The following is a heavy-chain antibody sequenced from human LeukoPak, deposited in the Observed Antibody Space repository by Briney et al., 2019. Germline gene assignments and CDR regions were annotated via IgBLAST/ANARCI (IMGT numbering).Heavy chain of an antibody. CDR2: IYYNGTA. CDR3: ARGRHFSGSITGLSFYFDF. V-gene: IGHV4-59*01. Sequence: PSETLSLTCTVSGDSISSDYWSWIRQPPGPGLEWIGHIYYNGTANYNPSPKSRVTISLDTSKNQFSLKLTSFTAADTSVYFCARGRHFSGSITGLSFYFDFWGQGTLVTVSS. J-gene: IGHJ4*02. D-gene: IGHD1-20*01. CDR1: GDSISSDY.